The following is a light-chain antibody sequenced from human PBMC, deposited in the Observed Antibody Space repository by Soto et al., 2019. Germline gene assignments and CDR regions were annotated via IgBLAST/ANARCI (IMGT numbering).Light chain of an antibody. CDR3: QQDDNLPIS. Sequence: EIVMTQSPATLSLSPGERATLSCRASQSVSSCYLTWYHQKSGQAPRLLFYGASTRATGIPARFSGSGSGTDFTLTISSLQHEDFGGYYTQQDDNLPISSGQENQVQVK. CDR1: QSVSSCY. V-gene: IGKV3D-7*01. J-gene: IGKJ1*01. CDR2: GAS.